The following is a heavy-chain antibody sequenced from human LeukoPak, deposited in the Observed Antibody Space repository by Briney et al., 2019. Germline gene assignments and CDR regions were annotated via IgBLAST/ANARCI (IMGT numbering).Heavy chain of an antibody. Sequence: ASVKVSCKASGGTFSSYAISWVRQAPGQGLEWMGRIIPILGIANYAQKFQGRVTITADKSTSTAYMELSSLRSEDTVVYYCARRSSGWDAFDIWGQGTMVTVSS. CDR3: ARRSSGWDAFDI. J-gene: IGHJ3*02. CDR2: IIPILGIA. CDR1: GGTFSSYA. D-gene: IGHD6-19*01. V-gene: IGHV1-69*04.